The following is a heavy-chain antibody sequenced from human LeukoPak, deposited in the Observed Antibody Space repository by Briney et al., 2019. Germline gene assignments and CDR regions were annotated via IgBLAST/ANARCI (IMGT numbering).Heavy chain of an antibody. CDR2: ISSSSSTI. J-gene: IGHJ4*02. Sequence: GGSLRLSCAASGFTFSSYSMNWVRQAPGKGLEWVSYISSSSSTIYYADSVKGRFTISRDNAKNSLYLQMNGLGAEDTAVYYCARDVALSTYHFDSSGLLDYWGQGTLVTVSS. CDR1: GFTFSSYS. D-gene: IGHD3-22*01. V-gene: IGHV3-48*04. CDR3: ARDVALSTYHFDSSGLLDY.